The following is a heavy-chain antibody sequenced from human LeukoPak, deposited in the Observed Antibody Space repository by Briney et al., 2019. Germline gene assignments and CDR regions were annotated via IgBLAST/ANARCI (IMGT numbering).Heavy chain of an antibody. V-gene: IGHV4-34*01. CDR2: INHSGST. J-gene: IGHJ4*02. CDR3: ARALVRAFDY. CDR1: GFTFTGYW. Sequence: GSLRLSCEASGFTFTGYWMSWIRQPPGKGLEWIGEINHSGSTNYNPSLKSRVTISVDTSKNQFSLKLSSVTAADTAVYYCARALVRAFDYWGQGTLVTVSS.